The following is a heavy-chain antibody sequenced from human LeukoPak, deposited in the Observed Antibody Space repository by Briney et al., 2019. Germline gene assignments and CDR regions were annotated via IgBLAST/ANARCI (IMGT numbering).Heavy chain of an antibody. CDR2: ISYDGSNK. V-gene: IGHV3-30*18. CDR3: AKVLYGDYAVPDY. Sequence: GGSLRLSCAASGLTFSSYGMHWVRQAPGKGLEWVAVISYDGSNKYYADSVKGRFTISRDNSKNTLYLQMNSLRAEDTAVYYCAKVLYGDYAVPDYWGQGTLVTVSS. D-gene: IGHD4-17*01. CDR1: GLTFSSYG. J-gene: IGHJ4*02.